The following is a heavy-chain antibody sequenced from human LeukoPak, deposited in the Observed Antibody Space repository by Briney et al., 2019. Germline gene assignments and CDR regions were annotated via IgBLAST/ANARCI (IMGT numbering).Heavy chain of an antibody. CDR2: ISYDGSNK. CDR3: ARGGRRVVPAATLGDAFDI. D-gene: IGHD2-2*01. CDR1: GFSFSSYW. Sequence: SGGSLRLSCAASGFSFSSYWMSWVRQAPGKGLEWVAVISYDGSNKYYADSVKGRFTISRDNSKNTLYLQMNSLRAEDTAVYYCARGGRRVVPAATLGDAFDIWGQGTMVTVSS. V-gene: IGHV3-30*03. J-gene: IGHJ3*02.